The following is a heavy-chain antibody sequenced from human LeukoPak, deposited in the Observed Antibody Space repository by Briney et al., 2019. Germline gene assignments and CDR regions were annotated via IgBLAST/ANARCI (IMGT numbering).Heavy chain of an antibody. CDR1: GGSISSYY. V-gene: IGHV4-4*07. J-gene: IGHJ4*02. D-gene: IGHD3-10*01. CDR2: IYTSGST. CDR3: ARGPRSGSYPPHFGY. Sequence: ASETLSLTCTVSGGSISSYYWTWIRQPPGKGLEWIGRIYTSGSTNYNPSLKSRVTMSVDTSKNQFSLKLSSVTAADTAVYYCARGPRSGSYPPHFGYWGQGTPVTVSS.